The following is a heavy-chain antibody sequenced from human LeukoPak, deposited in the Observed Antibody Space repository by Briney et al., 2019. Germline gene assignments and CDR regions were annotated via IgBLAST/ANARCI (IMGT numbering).Heavy chain of an antibody. Sequence: PGESLRLSCAASGFTFDDHAMHWVRQTPGKGLEWVSLISWDGGTTSYADSVKGRFTISRDSTKNSMYLQMNSLSPDDIALYYCVKDKGYLVATGIFDYWGQGSLVTVSS. CDR2: ISWDGGTT. V-gene: IGHV3-43D*04. CDR3: VKDKGYLVATGIFDY. D-gene: IGHD1-1*01. J-gene: IGHJ4*02. CDR1: GFTFDDHA.